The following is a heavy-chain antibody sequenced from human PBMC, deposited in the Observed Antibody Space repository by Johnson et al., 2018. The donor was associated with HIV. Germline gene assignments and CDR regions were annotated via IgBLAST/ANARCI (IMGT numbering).Heavy chain of an antibody. D-gene: IGHD3-22*01. CDR3: VRGIVVRLGAFDI. CDR2: INWNGGST. Sequence: VQLVESGGGVVRPGGSLRLSCAAPGFTFDDYGMSWVRQAPGKGLEWVSGINWNGGSTGYADSVKGRFTISRDNAKNSMYLQINNLRAGDTAVYYCVRGIVVRLGAFDIWGQGTTVTVSS. CDR1: GFTFDDYG. V-gene: IGHV3-20*04. J-gene: IGHJ3*02.